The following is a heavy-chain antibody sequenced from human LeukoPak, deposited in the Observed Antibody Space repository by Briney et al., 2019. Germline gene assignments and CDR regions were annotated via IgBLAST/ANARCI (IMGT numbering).Heavy chain of an antibody. D-gene: IGHD5-18*01. CDR2: IYSGGST. J-gene: IGHJ4*02. CDR1: GFTVSSNY. Sequence: GGSLRLSCAASGFTVSSNYMSWVRQAPGKGLEWVSVIYSGGSTYYADSVKGRFTISRDNSKNTLYLQMNSLRAEDTAVYYCARLTSYGLNSHFDYWGQGTLVTVSS. CDR3: ARLTSYGLNSHFDY. V-gene: IGHV3-53*01.